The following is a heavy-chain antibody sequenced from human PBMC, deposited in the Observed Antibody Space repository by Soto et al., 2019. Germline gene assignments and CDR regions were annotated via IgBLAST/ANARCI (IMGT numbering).Heavy chain of an antibody. CDR2: ISYDGSNK. CDR1: GFTFSSYA. Sequence: QVQLVESGGGVVQPGRSLRLSCAASGFTFSSYAMHWVRQAPGKGLEWVAVISYDGSNKYYADSVKGRFTISRDNSKNTLDLQMNSLRAEDTAVYYCARDLLVPAATFDYWGQGTLVTVSS. J-gene: IGHJ4*02. CDR3: ARDLLVPAATFDY. V-gene: IGHV3-30-3*01. D-gene: IGHD2-2*01.